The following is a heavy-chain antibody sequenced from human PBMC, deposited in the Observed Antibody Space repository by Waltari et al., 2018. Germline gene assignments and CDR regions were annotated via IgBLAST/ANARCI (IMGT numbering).Heavy chain of an antibody. Sequence: QLQLQESGPGLVKPSETLSLTCTVSGGSISSSSYYWGWIRQPPGKGLEWIGSIYYSGSTYYNPSLKSRVTISVDTSKNQFSLKLSSVTAADTAVYYCARHLSSGWYPGWYYFDYWGQGTLVTVSS. D-gene: IGHD6-19*01. CDR1: GGSISSSSYY. CDR2: IYYSGST. CDR3: ARHLSSGWYPGWYYFDY. V-gene: IGHV4-39*01. J-gene: IGHJ4*02.